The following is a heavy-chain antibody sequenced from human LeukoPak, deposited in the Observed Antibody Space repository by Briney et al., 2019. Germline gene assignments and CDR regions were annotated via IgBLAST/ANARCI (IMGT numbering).Heavy chain of an antibody. CDR2: INHSGST. CDR1: GGSFSGYY. Sequence: SETLSLTCAVYGGSFSGYYWSWIRQPPGKGLEWIGEINHSGSTNYNPSLKSRVTISVDTSKNQFSLKLSSVTAADTAVYYCARLDSSGYYYEDYFDYWGQGTLVTVSS. CDR3: ARLDSSGYYYEDYFDY. D-gene: IGHD3-22*01. V-gene: IGHV4-34*01. J-gene: IGHJ4*02.